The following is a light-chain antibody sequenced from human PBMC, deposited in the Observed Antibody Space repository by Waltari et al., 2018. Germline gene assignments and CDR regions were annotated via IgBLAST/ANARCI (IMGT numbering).Light chain of an antibody. CDR1: QIVLYSSNNKNY. Sequence: DIVMTQSPDSLAVSPGERATINCKSSQIVLYSSNNKNYLAWYQQKPGQPPKLLIYWASTRESGVPDRFSGSGSGTDFTLTISSLQAEDVAVYYCQQYLSTPPTFGQGTKVEIK. CDR2: WAS. V-gene: IGKV4-1*01. CDR3: QQYLSTPPT. J-gene: IGKJ1*01.